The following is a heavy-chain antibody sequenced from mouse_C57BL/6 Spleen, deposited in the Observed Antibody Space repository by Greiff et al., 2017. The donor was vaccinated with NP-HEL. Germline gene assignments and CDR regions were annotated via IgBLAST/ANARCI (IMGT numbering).Heavy chain of an antibody. V-gene: IGHV1-55*01. CDR2: IYPGSGST. CDR1: GYTFTSYW. D-gene: IGHD1-1*01. Sequence: QVQLQQPGAELVKPGASVKMSCKASGYTFTSYWITWVKQRPGQGLEWIGDIYPGSGSTNYNEKFKSKATLTVDTSSSTAYMQLSSLTSEDSAVYYCARCDGSSYGYYYAMDYWGQGTSVTVSS. CDR3: ARCDGSSYGYYYAMDY. J-gene: IGHJ4*01.